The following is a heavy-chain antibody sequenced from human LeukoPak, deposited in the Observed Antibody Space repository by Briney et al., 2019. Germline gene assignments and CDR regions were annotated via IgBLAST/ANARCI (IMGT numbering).Heavy chain of an antibody. CDR1: GFTFADYG. D-gene: IGHD2-15*01. V-gene: IGHV3-20*04. CDR2: INWNGGST. CDR3: ARVYCSGGSCYSARGSYYYYYYMDV. Sequence: AGSLRLSCVASGFTFADYGMRWVRQAPGTGLEWVSGINWNGGSTGYADSVKGRFTISRDNAKNSLYLQMQSLSAEEMALYYCARVYCSGGSCYSARGSYYYYYYMDVWGKGTTATVSS. J-gene: IGHJ6*03.